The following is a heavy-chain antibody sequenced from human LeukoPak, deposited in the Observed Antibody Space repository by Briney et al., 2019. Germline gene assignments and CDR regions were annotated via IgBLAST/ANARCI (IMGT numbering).Heavy chain of an antibody. J-gene: IGHJ5*02. CDR2: IWYDGTNK. CDR1: GFIFSTYG. V-gene: IGHV3-33*01. D-gene: IGHD4-17*01. Sequence: GRSLRLSCAASGFIFSTYGMHWVRQAPGKGLEWVAVIWYDGTNKYYADSVKGRFTISRDNSKNTLYLQMNSLRAEDTAVYYCARATVTRWFDPWGQGTLVTVSS. CDR3: ARATVTRWFDP.